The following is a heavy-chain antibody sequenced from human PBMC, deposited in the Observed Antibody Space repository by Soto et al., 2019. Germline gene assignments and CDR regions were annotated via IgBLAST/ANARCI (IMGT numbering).Heavy chain of an antibody. CDR1: GFTFSDYY. V-gene: IGHV3-11*01. CDR2: ISSSGSTI. CDR3: ARDNRDTAMVQYYYYYYYMDV. D-gene: IGHD5-18*01. J-gene: IGHJ6*03. Sequence: GGSLRLSCAASGFTFSDYYMSWIRQAPGKGLEWVSYISSSGSTIYYADSVKGRFTISRDNAKNSLYLQMNSLRAEDTAVYYCARDNRDTAMVQYYYYYYYMDVWGKGTTVTVSS.